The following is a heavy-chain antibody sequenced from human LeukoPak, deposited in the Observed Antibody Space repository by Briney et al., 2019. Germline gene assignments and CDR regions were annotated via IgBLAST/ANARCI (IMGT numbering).Heavy chain of an antibody. V-gene: IGHV4-4*07. CDR3: ARDNYGSGTSTLDY. J-gene: IGHJ4*02. D-gene: IGHD3-10*01. Sequence: SETLSLTCTVSGGYISNYYWSWIRQPAGKGLEWIGRIYTSGSTNYTPSLKSRVTISLDKSENQFSLKLTSVTAADTAVYYCARDNYGSGTSTLDYWGQGTLVTVSS. CDR1: GGYISNYY. CDR2: IYTSGST.